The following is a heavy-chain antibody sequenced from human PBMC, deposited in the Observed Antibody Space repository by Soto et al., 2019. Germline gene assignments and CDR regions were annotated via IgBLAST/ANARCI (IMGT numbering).Heavy chain of an antibody. CDR1: GFPFSLYA. D-gene: IGHD3-22*01. V-gene: IGHV3-23*01. CDR3: EKDSISSDGGYAAYYSDS. J-gene: IGHJ4*02. CDR2: ISVSGGST. Sequence: GGSLRLSCAASGFPFSLYAVSWVRQSPGKGLEWVSAISVSGGSTYFRDTVRGRFTISRDNSKNTLYLQMDSLRAEDTAVYYCEKDSISSDGGYAAYYSDSWCQGTLVTLFS.